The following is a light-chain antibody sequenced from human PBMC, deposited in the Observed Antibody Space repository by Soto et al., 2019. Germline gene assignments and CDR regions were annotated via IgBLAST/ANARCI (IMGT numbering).Light chain of an antibody. J-gene: IGKJ1*01. CDR1: QSIGAW. CDR3: QQYNTYPWT. CDR2: KAS. V-gene: IGKV1-5*03. Sequence: DIQMTQSPSTLSASVGDRVTITCRASQSIGAWLAWSQQKPGKAPKILIYKASSLESGVPSRFSGGGSGTEFTLTISSLQPDDFATYYCQQYNTYPWTFGQGTQVEIK.